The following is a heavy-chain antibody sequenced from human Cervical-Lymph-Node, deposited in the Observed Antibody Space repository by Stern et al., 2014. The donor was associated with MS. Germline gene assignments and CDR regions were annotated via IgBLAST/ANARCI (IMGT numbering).Heavy chain of an antibody. CDR1: GDSLSSGAYY. CDR2: VFYSGRT. J-gene: IGHJ6*02. Sequence: QVQLQESVPGLVKASQTLSLTCSVSGDSLSSGAYYWTWIRQHPGEGLEWIGNVFYSGRTHYNPSLKIRVTIRLDTSKSQFSLSLTSVTAADTAMYYCAREWRSSQYYGLDVWGQGTTVTVS. V-gene: IGHV4-31*03. CDR3: AREWRSSQYYGLDV. D-gene: IGHD6-13*01.